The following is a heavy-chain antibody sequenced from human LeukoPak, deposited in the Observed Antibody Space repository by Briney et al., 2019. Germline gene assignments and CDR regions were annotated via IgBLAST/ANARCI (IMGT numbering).Heavy chain of an antibody. CDR1: GGSISSYY. D-gene: IGHD6-13*01. J-gene: IGHJ3*02. V-gene: IGHV4-59*01. CDR2: IYYSGST. CDR3: ARHSAHSSTNDAFDM. Sequence: SETLSLTCTVSGGSISSYYWSWIRQPPGKGLEWIGYIYYSGSTNYNPSLKSRVTMSVDTSKNQFSLKLTSVTAADTAVYYCARHSAHSSTNDAFDMWGQGTLVTVSS.